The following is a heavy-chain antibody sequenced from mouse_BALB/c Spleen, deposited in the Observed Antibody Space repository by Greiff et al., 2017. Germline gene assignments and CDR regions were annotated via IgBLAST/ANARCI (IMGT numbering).Heavy chain of an antibody. CDR2: ISSGGSYT. Sequence: EVKLMESGGGLVKPGGSLKLSCAASGFTFSSYAMSWVRQSPEKRLEWVAEISSGGSYTYYPDTVTGRFTISRDNAKNTLYLEMSSLRSEDTAMYYCARDRAYRYPSYFDYWGQGTTLTVSS. CDR3: ARDRAYRYPSYFDY. D-gene: IGHD2-14*01. CDR1: GFTFSSYA. J-gene: IGHJ2*01. V-gene: IGHV5-9-4*01.